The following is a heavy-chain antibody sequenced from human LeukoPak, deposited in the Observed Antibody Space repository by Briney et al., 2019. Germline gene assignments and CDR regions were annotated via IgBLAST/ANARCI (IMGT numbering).Heavy chain of an antibody. D-gene: IGHD6-13*01. Sequence: GGSLRLSCAASGFTFSSYGMHWVRQAPGKGLEWISFIQYDGSNKYYTDSVKGRFTISRDNSQNTLYLQMNSLRTEDTAVYFCAKDRTMAADGTYFDYWGQGTLVTVSS. CDR2: IQYDGSNK. CDR1: GFTFSSYG. J-gene: IGHJ4*02. V-gene: IGHV3-30*02. CDR3: AKDRTMAADGTYFDY.